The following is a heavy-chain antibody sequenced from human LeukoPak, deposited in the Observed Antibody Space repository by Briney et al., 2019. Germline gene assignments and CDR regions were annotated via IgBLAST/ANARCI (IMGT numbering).Heavy chain of an antibody. D-gene: IGHD1-26*01. CDR1: GYTFTSYG. CDR2: ISAYNGNT. V-gene: IGHV1-18*01. J-gene: IGHJ6*03. CDR3: ARRGRNSGSSKGHYYYMDV. Sequence: ASVKVSCKASGYTFTSYGISWVRQAPGQGLEWMGWISAYNGNTNYAQKLQGRVTMTTDTSTSTAYMELRSLRSDDTAVYYCARRGRNSGSSKGHYYYMDVWGKGTTVIVSS.